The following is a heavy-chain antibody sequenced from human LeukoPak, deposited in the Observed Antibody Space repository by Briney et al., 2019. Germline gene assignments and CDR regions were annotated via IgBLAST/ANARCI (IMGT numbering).Heavy chain of an antibody. CDR2: IYYSGST. Sequence: SETLSLTCTFSGGSISSYYWSWIRQPPGKGLEWIGYIYYSGSTNYNPSLKSRVTISVDTSKNQFSLKLSSVTAADTAVYYCAREGTAMVGDAFDIWGQGTMVTVSS. CDR3: AREGTAMVGDAFDI. J-gene: IGHJ3*02. D-gene: IGHD5-18*01. CDR1: GGSISSYY. V-gene: IGHV4-59*01.